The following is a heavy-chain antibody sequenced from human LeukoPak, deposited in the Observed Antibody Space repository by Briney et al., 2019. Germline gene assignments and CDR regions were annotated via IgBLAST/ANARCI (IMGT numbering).Heavy chain of an antibody. CDR3: AKVSLLAEGVFY. CDR2: VKEDGSEK. J-gene: IGHJ4*02. V-gene: IGHV3-7*01. Sequence: PGGSLRLSCAVSGFTFSSYWMSWVRQAPGKGLEWVANVKEDGSEKYYVDSVKGRFTISRDNAKNALHLQMNSLRAEDTAVYYCAKVSLLAEGVFYWGQGTLVTVSS. CDR1: GFTFSSYW. D-gene: IGHD3-3*02.